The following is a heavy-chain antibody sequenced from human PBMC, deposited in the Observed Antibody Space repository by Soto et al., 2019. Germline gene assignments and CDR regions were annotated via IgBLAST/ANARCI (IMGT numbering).Heavy chain of an antibody. CDR2: IYTSGST. CDR3: ARDLWTAMVTPFDY. Sequence: SETLSLTCTFSCGSIISYYWSWIRQPAGKGLEWIGRIYTSGSTNYNPSLKSRVTMSVDTSKNQFSLKLSSVTAADTAVYYCARDLWTAMVTPFDYWGQGTLVTVSS. V-gene: IGHV4-4*07. J-gene: IGHJ4*02. CDR1: CGSIISYY. D-gene: IGHD5-18*01.